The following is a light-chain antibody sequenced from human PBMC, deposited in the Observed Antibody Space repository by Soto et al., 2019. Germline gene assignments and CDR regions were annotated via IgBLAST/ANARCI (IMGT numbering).Light chain of an antibody. CDR2: AAS. V-gene: IGKV1-27*01. CDR3: QKYDSAPWA. J-gene: IGKJ1*01. Sequence: DIPMTQSPSSLSASLGDRVTITCRASQAIKKYVAWYQQKPGKVPKLLIYAASTLQSGVPSRFSASGSGTDFTLTISGLQTEDVATYYCQKYDSAPWAFGQGTKVEIK. CDR1: QAIKKY.